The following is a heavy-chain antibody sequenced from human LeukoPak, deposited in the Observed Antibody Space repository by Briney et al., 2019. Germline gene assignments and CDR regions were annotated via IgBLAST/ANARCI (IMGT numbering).Heavy chain of an antibody. Sequence: SETLSLTCTVSGDSVSSSPYYWGWIRQPPGKGLEWIGSIYYSGSTYYNPSLKSRVTISVDTSKNQFSLKLSSVTAADTAVYYCAGRSSSWYYFDYWGQGTLVTVSS. V-gene: IGHV4-39*01. J-gene: IGHJ4*02. CDR1: GDSVSSSPYY. CDR3: AGRSSSWYYFDY. CDR2: IYYSGST. D-gene: IGHD6-13*01.